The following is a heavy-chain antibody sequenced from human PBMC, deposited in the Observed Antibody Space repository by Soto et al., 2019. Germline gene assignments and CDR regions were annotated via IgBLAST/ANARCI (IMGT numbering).Heavy chain of an antibody. CDR3: ARDHYYDSSGYYRARSY. D-gene: IGHD3-22*01. CDR2: IIPILGIA. CDR1: GGTFSSYT. V-gene: IGHV1-69*04. Sequence: SVKVSCKASGGTFSSYTISWVRQAPGQGLEWMGRIIPILGIANYAQKFQGRVTITADKSTSTAYMELSSLRSEDTAVYYCARDHYYDSSGYYRARSYWGQGTLVNVSS. J-gene: IGHJ4*02.